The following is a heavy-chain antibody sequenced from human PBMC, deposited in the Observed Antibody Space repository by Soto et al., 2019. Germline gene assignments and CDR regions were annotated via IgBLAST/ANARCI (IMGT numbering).Heavy chain of an antibody. V-gene: IGHV4-28*03. CDR1: GYSIISSNW. CDR3: ARVPDR. J-gene: IGHJ5*02. CDR2: IYYSGTT. D-gene: IGHD2-2*01. Sequence: SETLCLTCAVSGYSIISSNWWGWIRQPPGKGLEWIGYIYYSGTTYYNPSLKSRVTMSVDTSKNQFSLKLTSVTAVDTAVYYFARVPDRWGQGTLVTVSS.